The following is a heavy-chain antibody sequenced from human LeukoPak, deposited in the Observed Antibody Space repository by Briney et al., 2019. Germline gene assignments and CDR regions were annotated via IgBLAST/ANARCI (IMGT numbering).Heavy chain of an antibody. CDR3: ARSRGRGYTPAD. CDR2: MNWDGGNT. Sequence: VSLRLSCAASGFTLDVFSVHWVRHGPGKGLECVSLMNWDGGNTNYADSAKGRFTNSRDNSIRSLYLQMNSLRTEDTALYYCARSRGRGYTPADWGQGTLVTV. CDR1: GFTLDVFS. V-gene: IGHV3-43*01. J-gene: IGHJ4*02. D-gene: IGHD3-16*01.